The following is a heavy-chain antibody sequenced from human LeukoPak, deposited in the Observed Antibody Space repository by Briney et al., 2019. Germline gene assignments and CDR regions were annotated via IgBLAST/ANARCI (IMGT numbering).Heavy chain of an antibody. CDR2: MNPNSGNT. J-gene: IGHJ4*02. D-gene: IGHD5-18*01. CDR3: ARGRGYSYGKGEFFDY. CDR1: GYTFTSYD. Sequence: ASVKVSCKASGYTFTSYDINLVRQATGQGLEWMGWMNPNSGNTGYAQKFQGRVTMTRNTSISTAYMELSSLRSEDTAVYYCARGRGYSYGKGEFFDYWGQGTLVTVSS. V-gene: IGHV1-8*01.